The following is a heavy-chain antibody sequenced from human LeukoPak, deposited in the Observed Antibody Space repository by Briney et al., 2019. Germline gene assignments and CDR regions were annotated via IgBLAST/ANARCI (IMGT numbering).Heavy chain of an antibody. CDR2: IIPIFGTA. CDR1: GYTFTGYY. V-gene: IGHV1-69*05. D-gene: IGHD6-19*01. J-gene: IGHJ3*02. CDR3: AREGSSGWYDLGAFDI. Sequence: SVKVSCKASGYTFTGYYMHWVRQAPGQGLEWMGRIIPIFGTANYAQKFQGRVTITTDESTSTAYMELSSLRSEDTAVYYCAREGSSGWYDLGAFDIWGQGTMVTVSS.